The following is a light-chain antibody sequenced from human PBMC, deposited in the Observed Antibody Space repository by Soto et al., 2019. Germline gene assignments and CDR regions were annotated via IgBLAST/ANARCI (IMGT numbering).Light chain of an antibody. Sequence: EIVLTQSPATLSLSPGERATLSCRASQSVSSYLAWYQQKPGQAPRLLIDDASNRATGIPARFSGSGSGTDFTLTISSLEPEDFAVYYCQQRSNWSMYTFGQGTKLEIK. J-gene: IGKJ2*01. CDR1: QSVSSY. CDR3: QQRSNWSMYT. V-gene: IGKV3-11*01. CDR2: DAS.